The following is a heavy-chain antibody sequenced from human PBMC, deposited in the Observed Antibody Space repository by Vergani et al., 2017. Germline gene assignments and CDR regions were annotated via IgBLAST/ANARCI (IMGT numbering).Heavy chain of an antibody. V-gene: IGHV3-23*01. J-gene: IGHJ3*01. CDR2: ISGSGGST. CDR1: GFTFSSYA. Sequence: EVQLMESGGGWAQPGGSLRLSCAASGFTFSSYAMSWVRQAPGKGLEWVSAISGSGGSTYYADSVKGRFTISRDNSKNTLYLDMSSLRAEDTAVYYCVRDVRVSRTWGQGTLVAVSS. CDR3: VRDVRVSRT.